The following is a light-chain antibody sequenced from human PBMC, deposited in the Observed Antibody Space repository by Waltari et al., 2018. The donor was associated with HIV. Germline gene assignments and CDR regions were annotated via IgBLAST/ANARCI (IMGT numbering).Light chain of an antibody. V-gene: IGLV1-44*01. CDR2: GKN. J-gene: IGLJ2*01. CDR3: ASWDDSLNGPV. Sequence: QSVLTQPPSTSGTPGQRVTLSCSGGTSNIGSNTVSWFQQLPGKAPKVLIYGKNQRPSGVPDRFSGSKSVTSASLAIGGLQSEDEADYYCASWDDSLNGPVFGGGTTLTVL. CDR1: TSNIGSNT.